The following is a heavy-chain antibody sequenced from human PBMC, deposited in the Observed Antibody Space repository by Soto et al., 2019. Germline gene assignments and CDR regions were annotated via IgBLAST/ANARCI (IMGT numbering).Heavy chain of an antibody. CDR2: ISYDGSNK. J-gene: IGHJ4*02. CDR3: DHGSGSYYGY. CDR1: GFTFSSYA. D-gene: IGHD3-10*01. V-gene: IGHV3-30-3*01. Sequence: QGQLVESGGGVVQPGRSLRLSCAASGFTFSSYAMHWVRQAPGKGLEWVAVISYDGSNKYYADSVKGRFTISRDNSKNTLYLQMNSLRAEDTAVYYCDHGSGSYYGYWGQGTLVTVSS.